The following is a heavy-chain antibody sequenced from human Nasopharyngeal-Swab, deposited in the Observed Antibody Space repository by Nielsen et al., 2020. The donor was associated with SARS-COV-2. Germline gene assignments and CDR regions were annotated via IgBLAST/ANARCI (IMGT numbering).Heavy chain of an antibody. Sequence: ASVKVSCKASGYTFTSYGINWVRQAPGQGLEWMGWISAYNGNTNYAQKLQGRVTMTTDTSTSTAYMELRSLRSDDPAVYYCATDPWGGAYYDSSGSPRLYWGQGTLVTVSS. CDR2: ISAYNGNT. D-gene: IGHD3-22*01. J-gene: IGHJ4*02. CDR3: ATDPWGGAYYDSSGSPRLY. V-gene: IGHV1-18*01. CDR1: GYTFTSYG.